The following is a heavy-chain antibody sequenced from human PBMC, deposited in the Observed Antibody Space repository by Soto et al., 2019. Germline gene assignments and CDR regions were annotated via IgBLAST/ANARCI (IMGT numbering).Heavy chain of an antibody. Sequence: QVQLVESGGGVVQPGRSLRLSCAASGFPFSSYGMHWVRQAPGKGLEWVALTSYDGSEKNYTDSVKGRFTVSRDNSKNILYLQMNSLRAEDTAVYFCVKDLAVQKGDPWGQGTLVTVSS. D-gene: IGHD4-17*01. J-gene: IGHJ5*02. CDR3: VKDLAVQKGDP. CDR1: GFPFSSYG. CDR2: TSYDGSEK. V-gene: IGHV3-30*18.